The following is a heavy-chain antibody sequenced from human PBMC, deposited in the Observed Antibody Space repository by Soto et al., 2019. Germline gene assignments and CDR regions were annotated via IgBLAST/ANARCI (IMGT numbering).Heavy chain of an antibody. J-gene: IGHJ4*02. D-gene: IGHD5-18*01. CDR1: GFTFDDYA. CDR2: ISWNSGSI. V-gene: IGHV3-9*01. CDR3: AKDLRGYSYGYFGYYFDY. Sequence: SLRLSCAAAGFTFDDYAMHWVRQAPGKGLEWVSGISWNSGSIGYADSVKGRFTISRDNAKNSLYLQMNSLRAEDTALYYCAKDLRGYSYGYFGYYFDYWGQGTLVTGSS.